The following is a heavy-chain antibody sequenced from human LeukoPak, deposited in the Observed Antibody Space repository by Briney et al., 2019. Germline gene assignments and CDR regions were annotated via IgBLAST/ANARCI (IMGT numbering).Heavy chain of an antibody. D-gene: IGHD6-13*01. CDR2: INPSGGST. V-gene: IGHV1-46*01. CDR3: ARMRIAAAAYYYYYGMDV. Sequence: GASVKVSCKASGYTFTSYYMHWVRQAPGQGLEWMGIINPSGGSTSYAQKFQGRVTMTRDTSTSTVYMELSSLRSEDTAVYYCARMRIAAAAYYYYYGMDVWGQGTTVTVSS. CDR1: GYTFTSYY. J-gene: IGHJ6*02.